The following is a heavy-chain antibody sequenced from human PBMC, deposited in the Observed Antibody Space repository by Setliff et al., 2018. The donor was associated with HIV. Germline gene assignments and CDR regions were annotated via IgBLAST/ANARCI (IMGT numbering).Heavy chain of an antibody. V-gene: IGHV3-20*04. J-gene: IGHJ4*02. Sequence: SGGSLRLSCAASGFTFSSYAMSWVRQAPGKGLEWVSGINWNGGSTGYADSVKGRFTISRDNAKNSLYLQMNSLRVEDTAVYYCVRDHLWAFDYWGQGTLVTVSS. CDR1: GFTFSSYA. D-gene: IGHD1-26*01. CDR2: INWNGGST. CDR3: VRDHLWAFDY.